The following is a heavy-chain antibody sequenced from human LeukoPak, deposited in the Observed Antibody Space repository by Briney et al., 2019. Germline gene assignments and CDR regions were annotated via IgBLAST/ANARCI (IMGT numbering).Heavy chain of an antibody. CDR2: IKSKTDGGTT. V-gene: IGHV3-15*01. J-gene: IGHJ4*02. CDR1: GFTFSNAW. D-gene: IGHD1-26*01. CDR3: TSDSGSYQFDY. Sequence: GGSLRFSCAASGFTFSNAWMSWVRQAPGKGLEWVGRIKSKTDGGTTDYAAPVKGRFTISRDDSKNTLYLQMNSLKTEDTAVYYCTSDSGSYQFDYWGQGTLVTVSS.